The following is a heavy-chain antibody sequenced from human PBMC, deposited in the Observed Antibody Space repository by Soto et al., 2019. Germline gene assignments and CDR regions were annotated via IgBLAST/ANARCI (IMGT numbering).Heavy chain of an antibody. CDR3: ARDRRFNSGWRRGMDA. Sequence: ASVKVSCKASGYTFTGYYMHWVRQAPGQGLEWMGWINPNSGGTNYAQKFQGRVTMTRDTSISTAYMELSRLRSDDTAVYYCARDRRFNSGWRRGMDAWGQGTTVTVSS. V-gene: IGHV1-2*02. CDR1: GYTFTGYY. CDR2: INPNSGGT. J-gene: IGHJ6*02. D-gene: IGHD6-19*01.